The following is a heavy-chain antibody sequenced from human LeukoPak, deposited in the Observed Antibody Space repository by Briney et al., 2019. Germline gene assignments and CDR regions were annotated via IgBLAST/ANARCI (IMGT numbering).Heavy chain of an antibody. CDR1: GYTFSNYG. CDR2: TSYNGNT. Sequence: ASVTVSYKASGYTFSNYGISWVRQAPGLGLEWMGWTSYNGNTNYAQKFQDRVTMTTDTSTTTAYMELRSLESDDTAVYYCARHSGSGWQALGYWGQGTLVTVSS. CDR3: ARHSGSGWQALGY. J-gene: IGHJ4*02. V-gene: IGHV1-18*04. D-gene: IGHD6-19*01.